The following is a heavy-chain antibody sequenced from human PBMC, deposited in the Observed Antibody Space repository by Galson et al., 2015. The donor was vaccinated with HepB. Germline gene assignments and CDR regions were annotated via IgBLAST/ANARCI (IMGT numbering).Heavy chain of an antibody. V-gene: IGHV1-69*06. CDR3: ARDYYDSSGYYAYYYYGMDV. CDR1: GYTFTSYG. D-gene: IGHD3-22*01. CDR2: IIPIFGTA. J-gene: IGHJ6*02. Sequence: SVKVSCKASGYTFTSYGISWVRQAPGQGLEWMGGIIPIFGTANYAQKFQGRVTITADKSTSTAYMELSSLRSEDTAVYYCARDYYDSSGYYAYYYYGMDVWGQGTTVTVSS.